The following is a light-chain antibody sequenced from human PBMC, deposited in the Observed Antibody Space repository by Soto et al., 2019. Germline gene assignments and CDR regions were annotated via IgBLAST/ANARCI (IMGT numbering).Light chain of an antibody. Sequence: DIHMTQSPSSLSASVGNMFTITCRASQSISNYLNWYQQKPGQAPKLLIYAASSLQSGVPSRFRGSGSGTEFTLTISSLKPEDFATYYCQQRNSYPITFGHGTRLEIK. CDR3: QQRNSYPIT. J-gene: IGKJ5*01. CDR2: AAS. V-gene: IGKV1-17*01. CDR1: QSISNY.